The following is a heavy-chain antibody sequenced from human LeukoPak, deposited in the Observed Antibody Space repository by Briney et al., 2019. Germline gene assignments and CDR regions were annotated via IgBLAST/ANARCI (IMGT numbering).Heavy chain of an antibody. CDR2: ISGSGGST. CDR1: GFTFSSYA. Sequence: GGSLRLSCAASGFTFSSYAMSWVRQAPGKGLEWVSAISGSGGSTYYADSVKGRFTISRDNSKNTLYLQMNSLRAEDTAVYYCARDRRKGYYYYYGMDVWGQGTTVTVSS. V-gene: IGHV3-23*01. CDR3: ARDRRKGYYYYYGMDV. J-gene: IGHJ6*02.